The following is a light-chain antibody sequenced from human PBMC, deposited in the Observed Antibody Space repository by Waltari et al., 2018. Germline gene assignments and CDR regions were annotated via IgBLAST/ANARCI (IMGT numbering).Light chain of an antibody. CDR3: MQGTHPPQT. J-gene: IGKJ4*01. CDR2: KIS. CDR1: QSLILNNGNTY. V-gene: IGKV2-30*02. Sequence: DVVMTQSPLSLPVTLGQPASIPCRSSQSLILNNGNTYLNRFQQRPGKSPRRLIYKISNRDSGVPDRFSGSGSGTDFTLRISRVEAEDVGVYYCMQGTHPPQTFGGGTKVEIK.